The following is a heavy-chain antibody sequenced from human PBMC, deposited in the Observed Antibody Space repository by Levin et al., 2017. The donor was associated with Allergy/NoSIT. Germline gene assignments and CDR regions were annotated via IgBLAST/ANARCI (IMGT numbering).Heavy chain of an antibody. Sequence: LSLPCAASGFTFRSYGMYWVRQAPGKGLEWVAAISYDGSNKHYADSVKGRFTISRDSSKNTLYLQMNSLRADDTAVYYCAKDLKSGYGDVWGQGTTVAVSS. J-gene: IGHJ6*02. V-gene: IGHV3-30*18. D-gene: IGHD2-15*01. CDR3: AKDLKSGYGDV. CDR2: ISYDGSNK. CDR1: GFTFRSYG.